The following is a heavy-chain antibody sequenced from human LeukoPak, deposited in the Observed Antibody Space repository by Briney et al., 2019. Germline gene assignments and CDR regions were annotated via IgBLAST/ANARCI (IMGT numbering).Heavy chain of an antibody. D-gene: IGHD2-21*01. Sequence: PSETLSLTCTVSGGSISGYYWSWIRQTPGQTPEWIGYIHSTGTTDYHPSPRRRVTISVDTSKNQFSLKLNSVTAADTAVYYCARHDEDCNGQYCFLLSFESWGQGAVVTVSS. V-gene: IGHV4-59*08. J-gene: IGHJ4*02. CDR1: GGSISGYY. CDR3: ARHDEDCNGQYCFLLSFES. CDR2: IHSTGTT.